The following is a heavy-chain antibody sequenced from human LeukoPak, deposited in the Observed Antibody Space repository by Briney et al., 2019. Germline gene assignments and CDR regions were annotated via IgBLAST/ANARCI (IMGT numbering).Heavy chain of an antibody. Sequence: PGGSLRLSCAASGFTFSSYGMHWLRQAPGKGLEWVAVIWYDGSNKYYADSVKGRFTISRDNSKNTLYLQMNSLRAEDTAVYYCAREGAYESRYYYYGMDVWGQGTTVTVSS. J-gene: IGHJ6*02. D-gene: IGHD3-22*01. CDR3: AREGAYESRYYYYGMDV. CDR1: GFTFSSYG. V-gene: IGHV3-33*01. CDR2: IWYDGSNK.